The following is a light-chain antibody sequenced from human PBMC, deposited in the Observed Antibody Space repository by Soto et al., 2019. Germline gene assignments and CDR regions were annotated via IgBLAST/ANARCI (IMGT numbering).Light chain of an antibody. V-gene: IGKV3-20*01. CDR2: GAS. CDR3: QQYGSSPVT. J-gene: IGKJ1*01. CDR1: QSVTSSY. Sequence: EVVLTQSPGTLYLSPGESATLSCRASQSVTSSYLAWYQQKPGQAPRLLIYGASTRATGVPDRFSGSGSGTHFTLTISSLEPEDFAVYYCQQYGSSPVTFVQGTKVEIK.